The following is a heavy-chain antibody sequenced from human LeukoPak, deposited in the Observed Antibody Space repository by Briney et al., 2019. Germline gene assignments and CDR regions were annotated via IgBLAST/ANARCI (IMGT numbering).Heavy chain of an antibody. Sequence: GGSLRLSCAASGFTFSSYWMSWVRQAPGKGLEWVAFIRSDGTTKYYADSVKGRFTISRDNSKNTLSLQLNSLRAEDTAVYYCARGTPPLDYFDSWGQGTLVTVSS. CDR2: IRSDGTTK. CDR1: GFTFSSYW. V-gene: IGHV3-30*02. J-gene: IGHJ4*02. CDR3: ARGTPPLDYFDS.